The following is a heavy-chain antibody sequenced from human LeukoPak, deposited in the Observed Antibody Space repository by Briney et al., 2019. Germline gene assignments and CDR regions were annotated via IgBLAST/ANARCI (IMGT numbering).Heavy chain of an antibody. J-gene: IGHJ3*02. Sequence: SGSLSLTRGGSGGSLKITKWWGGVRPPPGEGGEGIGEIHHTGGTNYNPSLKSRVTISLEKSKNQFSVKLSSVTAADTAVYYCAREHIAADTRDAFDIWGQGTMVTVSS. CDR3: AREHIAADTRDAFDI. CDR2: IHHTGGT. D-gene: IGHD6-13*01. CDR1: GGSLKITKW. V-gene: IGHV4-4*02.